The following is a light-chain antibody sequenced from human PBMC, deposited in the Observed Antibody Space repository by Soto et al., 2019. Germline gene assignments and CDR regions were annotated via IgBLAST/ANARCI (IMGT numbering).Light chain of an antibody. Sequence: QSVLTQPASVSGSPGRSITISCTGTSXDVGGYNYVSWYQQHPGKAPKLMIYEVSNRPSGVSNRFSGSKPGNTASLTISGLQAEDEADYYCSSYTSSSTLYVFGTGTKVTVL. CDR1: SXDVGGYNY. CDR3: SSYTSSSTLYV. CDR2: EVS. J-gene: IGLJ1*01. V-gene: IGLV2-14*01.